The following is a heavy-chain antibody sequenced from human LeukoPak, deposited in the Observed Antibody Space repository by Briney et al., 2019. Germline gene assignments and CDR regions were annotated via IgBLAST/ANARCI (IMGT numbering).Heavy chain of an antibody. J-gene: IGHJ4*02. CDR1: GGSISSSSYY. V-gene: IGHV4-39*01. Sequence: TSETLSLTCTVSGGSISSSSYYWGWIRQPPGKGLEWIGSIYYSGSTYYNPSLKSRVTVSVDTSKNQFSLKLSSVTAADTAVYYCASPIKDDYYDSSGYSFDYWGQGTLVTVSS. CDR3: ASPIKDDYYDSSGYSFDY. D-gene: IGHD3-22*01. CDR2: IYYSGST.